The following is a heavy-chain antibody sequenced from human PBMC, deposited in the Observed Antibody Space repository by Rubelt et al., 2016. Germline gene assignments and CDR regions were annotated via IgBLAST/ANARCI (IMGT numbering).Heavy chain of an antibody. Sequence: GRGLEWVSVIYSGGSTYYADSVKGRFTISRDNSKNTLYLQMNSLRAEDTAGYYCARHRPDYWGQGTLVTVSS. J-gene: IGHJ4*02. CDR2: IYSGGST. V-gene: IGHV3-53*01. CDR3: ARHRPDY.